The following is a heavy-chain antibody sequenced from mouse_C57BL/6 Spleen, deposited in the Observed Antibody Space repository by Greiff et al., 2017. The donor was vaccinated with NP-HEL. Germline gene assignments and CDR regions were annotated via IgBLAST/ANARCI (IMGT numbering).Heavy chain of an antibody. V-gene: IGHV5-9*01. J-gene: IGHJ2*01. Sequence: EVKLMESGGGLVKPGGSLKLSCAASGFTFSSYTMSWVRQTPEKRLEWVATISGGGGNTYYPDSVKGRFTISRDNAKNTLYLQMSSLRSEDTALYYCARGLSYFDYWGQGTTLTVSS. CDR1: GFTFSSYT. CDR2: ISGGGGNT. CDR3: ARGLSYFDY. D-gene: IGHD1-1*02.